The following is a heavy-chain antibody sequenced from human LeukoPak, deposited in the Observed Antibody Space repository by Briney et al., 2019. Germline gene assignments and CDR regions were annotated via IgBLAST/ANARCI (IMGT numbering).Heavy chain of an antibody. V-gene: IGHV3-7*01. CDR3: AEEGPTYYYDSSGYYDNAFDI. D-gene: IGHD3-22*01. CDR1: GFTFTSYW. Sequence: GGSLRLSCAASGFTFTSYWMTWVRQAPGKGLEWAASIKQDGSETYFVASVRGRFTISRDNAKNSLYLQMNSLRAEDTAVYYCAEEGPTYYYDSSGYYDNAFDIWGQGTMVTVSS. J-gene: IGHJ3*02. CDR2: IKQDGSET.